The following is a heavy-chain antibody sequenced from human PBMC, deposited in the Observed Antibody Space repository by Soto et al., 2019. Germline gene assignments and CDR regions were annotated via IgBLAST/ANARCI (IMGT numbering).Heavy chain of an antibody. CDR1: GFTFSSYA. CDR3: AMNLRFLEWDV. CDR2: ISGSGGST. D-gene: IGHD3-3*01. J-gene: IGHJ6*02. Sequence: GESLRLSCAASGFTFSSYAMHWVRQAPGKGLEWVAVISGSGGSTYYADSVKGRFTIPRDNSKNTLYLQMNSLRAEDTAVYYCAMNLRFLEWDVWGQGTTVTVSS. V-gene: IGHV3-23*01.